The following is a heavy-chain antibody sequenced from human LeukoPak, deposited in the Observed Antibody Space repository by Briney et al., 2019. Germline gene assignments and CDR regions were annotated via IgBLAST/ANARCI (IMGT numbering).Heavy chain of an antibody. J-gene: IGHJ4*02. CDR1: GFTFSNAW. CDR3: AKSGDSSGYYFYYFDN. D-gene: IGHD3-22*01. V-gene: IGHV3-23*01. CDR2: ISGSGGTT. Sequence: GGSLRLSCAASGFTFSNAWMTWVRQAPGKGLEWVSAISGSGGTTYYADSVKGRFTISRDNSKNTLYLQMDSLRAEDTAVYYCAKSGDSSGYYFYYFDNWGQGTLVTVSS.